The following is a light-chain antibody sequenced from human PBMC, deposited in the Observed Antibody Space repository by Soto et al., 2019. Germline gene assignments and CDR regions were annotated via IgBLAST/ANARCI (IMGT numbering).Light chain of an antibody. V-gene: IGKV1-5*03. J-gene: IGKJ1*01. CDR2: KAS. CDR1: QSISSY. CDR3: QHYNSYSEA. Sequence: DLQMTQSPPSLSASVGDRVTITCRASQSISSYLNWYQQKPGKAPKLLIYKASTLKSGVPSRFSGSGSGTEFTLTISSLQPDDFATYYCQHYNSYSEAFGQGTKVELK.